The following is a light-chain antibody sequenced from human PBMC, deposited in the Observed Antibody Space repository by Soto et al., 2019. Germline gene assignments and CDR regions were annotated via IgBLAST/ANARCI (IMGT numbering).Light chain of an antibody. CDR3: QQSYSPRWT. Sequence: DIGMTQSPDSLAVSLGERATINCKSSQSVLYSFNNKNYLAWYQQKPGQPPKLLIYCESTRESGVPDRFSGSGSGRDCTLTLSSLQAEDVAVYYCQQSYSPRWTFGQGTNVEIK. J-gene: IGKJ1*01. CDR2: CES. CDR1: QSVLYSFNNKNY. V-gene: IGKV4-1*01.